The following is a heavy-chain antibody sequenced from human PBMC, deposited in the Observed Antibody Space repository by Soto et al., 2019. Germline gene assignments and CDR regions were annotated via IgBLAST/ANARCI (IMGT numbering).Heavy chain of an antibody. D-gene: IGHD4-4*01. CDR1: GGSISSGGYY. CDR2: IYDSGST. CDR3: TRDRRGSTVTQD. V-gene: IGHV4-31*03. Sequence: QVQLQESGPRLVKPSQTLSLTCTVSGGSISSGGYYWSWIRQYPGKDLEWIGYIYDSGSTYYNPSLRSRXXIXAXXSKNQLSLRLSSVTAADTAVYYCTRDRRGSTVTQDWGQGSLVTVSS. J-gene: IGHJ4*02.